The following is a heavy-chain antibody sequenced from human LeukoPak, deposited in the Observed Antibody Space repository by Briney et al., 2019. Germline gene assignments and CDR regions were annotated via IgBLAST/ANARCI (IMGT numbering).Heavy chain of an antibody. Sequence: GGPLSLSCAPSGLTFSISAMSWVRGAPGEGGGWVLAVGASGSNTYYAGSVKGRFTISRDNSKNTLYLQMDSLRAEDTAVYYWAKAGQPRSIAVAGKYFFDCWGQGTLVTVSS. CDR1: GLTFSISA. D-gene: IGHD6-19*01. V-gene: IGHV3-23*01. CDR2: VGASGSNT. CDR3: AKAGQPRSIAVAGKYFFDC. J-gene: IGHJ4*02.